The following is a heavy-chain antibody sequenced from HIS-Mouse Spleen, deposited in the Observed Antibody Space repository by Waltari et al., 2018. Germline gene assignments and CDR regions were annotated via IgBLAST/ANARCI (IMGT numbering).Heavy chain of an antibody. Sequence: QLQLQESGPGLVKPSETLSLTCTVPGGSISSSSYYWGWIRQPPGKGLEWIGSIYYSGSTYYNPSLKSRVTTSVDTSKNQFSLKLSSVTAADTAVYYCARQTARYCSSTSCPDRRQDYWGQGTLVTVSS. CDR3: ARQTARYCSSTSCPDRRQDY. V-gene: IGHV4-39*01. D-gene: IGHD2-2*01. J-gene: IGHJ4*02. CDR2: IYYSGST. CDR1: GGSISSSSYY.